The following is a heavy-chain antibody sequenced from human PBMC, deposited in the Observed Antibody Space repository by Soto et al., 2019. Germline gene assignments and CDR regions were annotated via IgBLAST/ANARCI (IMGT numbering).Heavy chain of an antibody. CDR2: ISYDGSNK. J-gene: IGHJ4*02. CDR1: GFTFSSYA. Sequence: QVQLVESGGGVVQPGRSLRLSCAASGFTFSSYAMHWVRQAPGKGLEWVAVISYDGSNKYYADSVKGRFTISRDNSKNTLYLQMNSLRAEDTAVYYCARGDGAAAGPTFDYWGQGTLVTVSS. V-gene: IGHV3-30-3*01. CDR3: ARGDGAAAGPTFDY. D-gene: IGHD6-13*01.